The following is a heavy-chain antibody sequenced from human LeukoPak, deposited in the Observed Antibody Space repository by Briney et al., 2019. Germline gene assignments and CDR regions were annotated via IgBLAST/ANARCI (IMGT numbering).Heavy chain of an antibody. V-gene: IGHV4-39*01. CDR3: ARRPGSGSMHFDY. CDR2: IYYTGST. Sequence: PSETLSLTCTVSGGSISTSSYYWGWIRQPPEKRLAWIGTIYYTGSTYYNPSLKSRVTISVDASKNQFSLKLSSVTAADTAVYYCARRPGSGSMHFDYWGQGTLVTVSS. D-gene: IGHD3-10*01. CDR1: GGSISTSSYY. J-gene: IGHJ4*02.